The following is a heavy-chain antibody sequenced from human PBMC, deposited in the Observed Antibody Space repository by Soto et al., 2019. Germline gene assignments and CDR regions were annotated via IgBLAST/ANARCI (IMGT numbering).Heavy chain of an antibody. CDR3: ARGIVVVPAANYYYYYYMDV. CDR2: INAGNGNT. D-gene: IGHD2-2*01. V-gene: IGHV1-3*01. J-gene: IGHJ6*03. CDR1: GYTFTSYA. Sequence: QVQLVQSGAEVKKPGASVKVSCKASGYTFTSYAMHWVRQAPGQRLEWMGWINAGNGNTKYSQKFQGRVTITRDTSASTAYMELSSLRSEDTAVYYCARGIVVVPAANYYYYYYMDVWGKGTTVTVSS.